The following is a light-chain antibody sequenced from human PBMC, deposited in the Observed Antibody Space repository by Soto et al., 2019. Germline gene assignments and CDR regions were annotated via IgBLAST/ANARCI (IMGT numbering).Light chain of an antibody. Sequence: QSALTQPASVSGSPGQSITISCTGTSSDVGGYNYFSWYQQHRSKDPKLMIYDVSDRPSGVSNRFSGSKSCNTASLTISGLQADDESDYYCSSYTSSSTLGVFGGGTKLTFL. V-gene: IGLV2-14*01. J-gene: IGLJ2*01. CDR2: DVS. CDR1: SSDVGGYNY. CDR3: SSYTSSSTLGV.